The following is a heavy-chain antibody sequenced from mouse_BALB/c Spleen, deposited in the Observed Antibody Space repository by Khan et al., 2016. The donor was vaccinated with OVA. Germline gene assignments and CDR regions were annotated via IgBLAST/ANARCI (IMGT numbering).Heavy chain of an antibody. CDR2: ISDGGSYT. CDR1: GFTFSDYY. V-gene: IGHV5-4*02. CDR3: ARAGYGGFAY. Sequence: EVELVESGGGLVKPGGSLKLSCAASGFTFSDYYMYWVRQTPEKRLEWVATISDGGSYTYYPDSVKGRFTISRDNAKNNLYLQMSSQKSEDTAMYYCARAGYGGFAYWGQGTLVTVSA. J-gene: IGHJ3*01. D-gene: IGHD1-1*02.